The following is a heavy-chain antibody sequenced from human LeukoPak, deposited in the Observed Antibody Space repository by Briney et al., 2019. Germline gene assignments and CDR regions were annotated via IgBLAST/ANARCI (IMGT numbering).Heavy chain of an antibody. V-gene: IGHV1-2*02. Sequence: ASVKVSCKASGYTFTSYYMHWVRQAPGQGLEWMGWINPNSGDTNYAQKFQGRVTMTRDTSISTAYMDLSSLRSDDTAVYYCARESWGSHWGQGTLVTVSS. CDR2: INPNSGDT. CDR3: ARESWGSH. J-gene: IGHJ4*02. D-gene: IGHD7-27*01. CDR1: GYTFTSYY.